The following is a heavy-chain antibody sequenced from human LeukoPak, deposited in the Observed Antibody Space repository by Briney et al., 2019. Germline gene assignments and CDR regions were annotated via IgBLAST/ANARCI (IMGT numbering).Heavy chain of an antibody. D-gene: IGHD5-12*01. CDR3: ARSRGYITRRPDDAFDI. CDR1: GYSFTSYW. J-gene: IGHJ3*02. Sequence: GESLKISCKGSGYSFTSYWIGWVRQMPGKGLEWMGIIYPGDSDTRYSPSFQGQVTISADKSISTAYLQWSSLKASDTAMCYCARSRGYITRRPDDAFDIWGQGTMVTVSS. V-gene: IGHV5-51*01. CDR2: IYPGDSDT.